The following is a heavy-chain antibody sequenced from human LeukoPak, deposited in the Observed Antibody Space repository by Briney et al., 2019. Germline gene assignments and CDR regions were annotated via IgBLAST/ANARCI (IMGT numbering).Heavy chain of an antibody. CDR2: ISSSSSYI. J-gene: IGHJ5*02. V-gene: IGHV3-21*04. D-gene: IGHD6-13*01. CDR3: SRDATPMAAAGTGWFDP. Sequence: PGGSLRLSCAASGFTFSSYSMNWVRQAPGKGLEWVSSISSSSSYIYYADSVKGRFTISRDKAKNSLYLQMNSLRAEDTAGYYFSRDATPMAAAGTGWFDPWGDRTLVTVSS. CDR1: GFTFSSYS.